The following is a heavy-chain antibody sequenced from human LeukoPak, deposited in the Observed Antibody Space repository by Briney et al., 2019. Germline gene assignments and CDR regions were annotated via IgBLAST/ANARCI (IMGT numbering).Heavy chain of an antibody. CDR1: GGSISSHY. CDR3: ARGYYDFWSGYYSRRYYYYYYGMDV. CDR2: INHSGST. J-gene: IGHJ6*02. D-gene: IGHD3-3*01. V-gene: IGHV4-34*01. Sequence: PSETLSLTCTVSGGSISSHYWSWIRQPPGKGLEWIGEINHSGSTNYNPSLKSRVTISVDTSKNQFSLKLSSVTAADTAVYYCARGYYDFWSGYYSRRYYYYYYGMDVWGQGTTVTVSS.